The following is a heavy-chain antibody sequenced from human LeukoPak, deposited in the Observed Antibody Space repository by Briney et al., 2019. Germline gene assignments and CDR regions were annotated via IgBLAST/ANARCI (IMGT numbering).Heavy chain of an antibody. CDR2: ISSSSSYI. V-gene: IGHV3-21*01. CDR1: GFTFSSYS. CDR3: ARDERVYAILGDFDY. J-gene: IGHJ4*02. Sequence: PGGSLRLSCAASGFTFSSYSMSWVRQAPGKGLEWVSSISSSSSYIYYADSVKGRFTISRDNAKNSLYLQMNSLRAEDTAVYYCARDERVYAILGDFDYWGQGTLVTVSS. D-gene: IGHD2-8*01.